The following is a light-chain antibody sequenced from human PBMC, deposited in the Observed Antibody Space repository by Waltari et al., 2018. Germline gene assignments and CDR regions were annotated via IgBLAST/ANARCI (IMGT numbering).Light chain of an antibody. V-gene: IGLV2-23*02. Sequence: QSITISCIGSNSDVGTYNLVSWYQQTPGKVPKVMIYEVSKRPSGVSNRFSGSKSGNTASLTISGLQAEDEADYYCCSYAGSNSVIFGGGTKLTVL. CDR2: EVS. CDR3: CSYAGSNSVI. CDR1: NSDVGTYNL. J-gene: IGLJ2*01.